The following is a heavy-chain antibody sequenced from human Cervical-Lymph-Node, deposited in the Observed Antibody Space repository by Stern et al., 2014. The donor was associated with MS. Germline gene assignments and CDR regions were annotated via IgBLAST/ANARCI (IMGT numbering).Heavy chain of an antibody. D-gene: IGHD4-17*01. V-gene: IGHV4-59*01. CDR1: GGSISSYY. Sequence: QLQLQESGPGLVKPSETLSLTCAVSGGSISSYYWSWIRQTPGKGLEWIGFIYYTGITNYNPSLKTRVTISVDTSNNHFSLKLSSVTAADTAVYYCATLTTVTSRFDYWGHGTLVTVSS. CDR2: IYYTGIT. J-gene: IGHJ4*01. CDR3: ATLTTVTSRFDY.